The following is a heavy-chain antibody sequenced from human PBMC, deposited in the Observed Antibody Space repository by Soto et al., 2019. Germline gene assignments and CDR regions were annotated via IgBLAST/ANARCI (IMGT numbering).Heavy chain of an antibody. D-gene: IGHD4-17*01. CDR1: GGTFSSYA. Sequence: QVQLVQSGAEVKKPGSSVKVSCKASGGTFSSYAISWVRQAPGQGLEWMGGIIPIFGTANYAQKFQGRVTITADESTSTAYMELSSLRSEDTAVYYCARGGDGDYYYYYYGMDVWGQGTTVTVSS. CDR2: IIPIFGTA. CDR3: ARGGDGDYYYYYYGMDV. V-gene: IGHV1-69*01. J-gene: IGHJ6*02.